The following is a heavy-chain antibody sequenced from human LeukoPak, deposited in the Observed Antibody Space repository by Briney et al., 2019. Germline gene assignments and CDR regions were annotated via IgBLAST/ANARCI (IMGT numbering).Heavy chain of an antibody. Sequence: GGSLRLSCAASGFTFSSYGMSWVRQAPGKGLEWVSAISGSVGSTYYADPAKGRFTISRDNSKNTQYLQMNSLRAEDTAVYYWAKDERMVRETRPQEFDPWGQGTLVTVSS. D-gene: IGHD3-10*01. V-gene: IGHV3-23*01. CDR3: AKDERMVRETRPQEFDP. CDR2: ISGSVGST. CDR1: GFTFSSYG. J-gene: IGHJ5*02.